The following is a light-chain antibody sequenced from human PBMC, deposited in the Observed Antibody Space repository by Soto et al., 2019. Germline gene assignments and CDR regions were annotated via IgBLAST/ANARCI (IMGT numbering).Light chain of an antibody. CDR2: RAS. CDR3: QQYGSSPLT. J-gene: IGKJ4*01. CDR1: QSVSSDY. Sequence: EIVLTQSPGTLSLSPGERATLSCRASQSVSSDYLAWYQQKPGQTPKVLIYRASSRATGIPDRFSGSGSGTDFTLTISRLEPEDFAVYYCQQYGSSPLTFCGGNKVEIK. V-gene: IGKV3-20*01.